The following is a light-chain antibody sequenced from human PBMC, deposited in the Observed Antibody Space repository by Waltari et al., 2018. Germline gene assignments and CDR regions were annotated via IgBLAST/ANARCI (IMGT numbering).Light chain of an antibody. V-gene: IGKV3-20*01. CDR2: GAA. CDR3: QQYVRLPGT. Sequence: SCRASQSASRTLGWYQQKPGQASKLPIYGAAIRATGIPDRFTGSGSGTDFSLTISSLAAEDFAIYFCQQYVRLPGTFGQGTKVEIK. CDR1: QSASRTL. J-gene: IGKJ1*01.